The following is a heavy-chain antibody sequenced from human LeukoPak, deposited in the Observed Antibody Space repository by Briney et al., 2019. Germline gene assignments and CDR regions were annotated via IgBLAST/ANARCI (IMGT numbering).Heavy chain of an antibody. V-gene: IGHV1-2*02. CDR1: GYTFTGYY. CDR2: INPNSGGT. D-gene: IGHD6-13*01. J-gene: IGHJ5*02. Sequence: GASVKVSCKASGYTFTGYYMHWVRQAPGQGLEWMGWINPNSGGTNYAQKFQGRVTMTRDTSISTAYMELRSLRSDDTAVYYCARVASSSWLNWFDPWGQGTLVTVSS. CDR3: ARVASSSWLNWFDP.